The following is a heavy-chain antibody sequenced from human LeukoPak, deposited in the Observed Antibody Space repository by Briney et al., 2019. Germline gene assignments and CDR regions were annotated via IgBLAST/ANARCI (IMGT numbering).Heavy chain of an antibody. J-gene: IGHJ4*02. CDR3: AKEGGGFGELLYDFDY. CDR1: GFTFSSYG. CDR2: ISWNSGSI. D-gene: IGHD3-10*01. V-gene: IGHV3-9*01. Sequence: PGGSLRLSCAASGFTFSSYGMHWVRQAPGKGLEWVSGISWNSGSIGYADSVKGRFTISRDNAKNSLYLQMNSLRAEDTALYYCAKEGGGFGELLYDFDYWGQGTLVTVSS.